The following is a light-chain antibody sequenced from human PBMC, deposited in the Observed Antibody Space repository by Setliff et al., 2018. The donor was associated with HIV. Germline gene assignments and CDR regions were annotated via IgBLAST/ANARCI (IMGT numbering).Light chain of an antibody. J-gene: IGLJ1*01. CDR1: SSDVGGYNY. Sequence: QSALTQPASVSGSPGQSITISCTGTSSDVGGYNYVSWYQQHPGKAPKLMIYDVNKRPSGVPDRFSGSKSGNTASLTISGLQAEDEGDYYCCSYTDRHTYVFGTGTKVTVL. CDR3: CSYTDRHTYV. V-gene: IGLV2-11*01. CDR2: DVN.